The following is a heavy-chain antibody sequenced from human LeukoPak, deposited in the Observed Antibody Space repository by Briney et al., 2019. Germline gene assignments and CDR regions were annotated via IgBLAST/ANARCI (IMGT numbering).Heavy chain of an antibody. Sequence: GGSLRLSCAASGFTFSSYSMNWVRQAPGKGLEWVSFISSSSTYIYYADSVKGRFTISRDNARNSLYLQMNSLRAEDTAVYYCARTSARDYDFWSGYTNWLDPWGQGTLVTVS. D-gene: IGHD3-3*01. J-gene: IGHJ5*02. CDR2: ISSSSTYI. V-gene: IGHV3-21*01. CDR1: GFTFSSYS. CDR3: ARTSARDYDFWSGYTNWLDP.